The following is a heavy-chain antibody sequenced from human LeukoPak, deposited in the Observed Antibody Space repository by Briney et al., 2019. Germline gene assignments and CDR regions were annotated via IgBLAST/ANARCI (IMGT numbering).Heavy chain of an antibody. J-gene: IGHJ4*02. CDR2: ISGSGGST. Sequence: PGRSLRLSCAASGFTFSSYAMSWVRQAPGKGLEWVSAISGSGGSTYYADSVKGWFTISRDNSKNTLYLQMNSLRAEDTAVYYCAKDGGSDIPYYFDYWGQGTLVTVSS. CDR3: AKDGGSDIPYYFDY. CDR1: GFTFSSYA. D-gene: IGHD3-16*01. V-gene: IGHV3-23*01.